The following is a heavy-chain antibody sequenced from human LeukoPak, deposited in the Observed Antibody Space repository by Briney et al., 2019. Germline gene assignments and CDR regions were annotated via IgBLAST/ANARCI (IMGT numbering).Heavy chain of an antibody. CDR3: ARGGFSYYHGSGSHPY. J-gene: IGHJ4*02. Sequence: PSETLSLTCAVYGGPFSGYYWSWIRQPPGKGLEWIGEINHTGSTNYNPSLKRRVTIPVDTSKNQFSLKLSSVTAADTAVYYCARGGFSYYHGSGSHPYWGQGALVTVSS. CDR2: INHTGST. V-gene: IGHV4-34*01. CDR1: GGPFSGYY. D-gene: IGHD3-10*01.